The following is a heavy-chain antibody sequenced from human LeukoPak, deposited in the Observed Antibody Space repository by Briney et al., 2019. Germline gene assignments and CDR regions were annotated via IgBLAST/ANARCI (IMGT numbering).Heavy chain of an antibody. CDR3: ARGLPLLDY. CDR1: GFTFSSYG. Sequence: PGRSLRLSCAASGFTFSSYGMHWVRQAPGKGLEWVAVMWYDGSNKYYADSVKGRFTISRDNSKNTLYLQMNSLRAEDTAVYYCARGLPLLDYWGQGTLVTVSS. D-gene: IGHD4-11*01. J-gene: IGHJ4*02. CDR2: MWYDGSNK. V-gene: IGHV3-33*01.